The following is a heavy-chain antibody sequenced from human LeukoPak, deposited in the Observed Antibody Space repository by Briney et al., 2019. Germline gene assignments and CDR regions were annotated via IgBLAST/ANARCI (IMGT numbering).Heavy chain of an antibody. J-gene: IGHJ4*02. CDR2: VYYSGST. V-gene: IGHV4-59*01. CDR3: ARGGFLGSYFDY. Sequence: SETLSLTRTVSGGSISSYYWSWIRQPPGKGLEWIGYVYYSGSTNYNPSLKSRVTISVDTSKNQFSLKLSSVTAADTAVYYCARGGFLGSYFDYWGQGTLVTVSS. CDR1: GGSISSYY. D-gene: IGHD3-3*01.